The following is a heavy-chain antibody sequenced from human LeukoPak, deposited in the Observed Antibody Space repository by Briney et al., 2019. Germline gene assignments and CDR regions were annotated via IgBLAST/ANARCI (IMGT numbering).Heavy chain of an antibody. D-gene: IGHD3-9*01. CDR3: ATGKIPLRYFDWLPHDY. V-gene: IGHV1-18*04. Sequence: ASVKVSCKASGYTFTSYGISWVRQAPGQGLEWMGWISAYNGNTNYAQKLQGRVTMTTDTSMSTAYMELRSLRSDDTAVYYCATGKIPLRYFDWLPHDYWGQGTLVTVSS. CDR1: GYTFTSYG. CDR2: ISAYNGNT. J-gene: IGHJ4*02.